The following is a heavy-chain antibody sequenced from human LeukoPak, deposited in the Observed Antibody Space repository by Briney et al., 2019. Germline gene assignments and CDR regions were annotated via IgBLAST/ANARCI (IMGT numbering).Heavy chain of an antibody. Sequence: SVKVSCKASGGTFSSYAISWVRQAPGQGLEWMGRIIPIFGTANYAQKFQGRVTITADESTSTAYMELSSLRSEDTAVYYCARRDYCSGGSCYPIWNAFDIWGQGTMVTVSS. CDR2: IIPIFGTA. J-gene: IGHJ3*02. D-gene: IGHD2-15*01. V-gene: IGHV1-69*15. CDR1: GGTFSSYA. CDR3: ARRDYCSGGSCYPIWNAFDI.